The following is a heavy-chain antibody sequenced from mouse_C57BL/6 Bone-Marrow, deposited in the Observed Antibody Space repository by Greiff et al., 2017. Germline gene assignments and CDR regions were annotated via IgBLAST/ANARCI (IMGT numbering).Heavy chain of an antibody. CDR3: ARLLLRPVGGYFDV. D-gene: IGHD1-1*01. V-gene: IGHV5-16*01. Sequence: EVKLMESEGGLVQPGSSMKLSCTASGFTFSDYYLAWVRQVPEKGLEWVANINYDGSSTYYLDSLKSRFIISRDNAKNILYLQMSSLKSEDTATYYCARLLLRPVGGYFDVWGTGTTVTVSS. CDR1: GFTFSDYY. J-gene: IGHJ1*03. CDR2: INYDGSST.